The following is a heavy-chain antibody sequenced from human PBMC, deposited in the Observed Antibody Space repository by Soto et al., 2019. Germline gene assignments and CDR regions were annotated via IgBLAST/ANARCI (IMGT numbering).Heavy chain of an antibody. J-gene: IGHJ4*02. CDR3: TTDTYYYDSSGFYY. CDR2: IKSKTDGGTT. Sequence: SVSNAWMTWCRQAPGKGLEWVGRIKSKTDGGTTDYAAPVKGRFTISRDDSKNTLYLQMNSLKTEDTAVYYCTTDTYYYDSSGFYYWGQVTLVTVSS. D-gene: IGHD3-22*01. V-gene: IGHV3-15*07. CDR1: SVSNAW.